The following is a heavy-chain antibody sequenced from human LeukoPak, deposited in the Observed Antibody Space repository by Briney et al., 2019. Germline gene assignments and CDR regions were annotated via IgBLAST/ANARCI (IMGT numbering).Heavy chain of an antibody. CDR3: AILRGYYDSSGYTDGDY. CDR1: GGSISSYY. Sequence: PSQNLSLTCTVSGGSISSYYWSWIRQPPGKGLEWIGYIYYSGSTNYNPSLKSRVTISVDTSKNQFSLKLSSVTAADTAVYYCAILRGYYDSSGYTDGDYWGQGTLVTVSS. J-gene: IGHJ4*02. D-gene: IGHD3-22*01. CDR2: IYYSGST. V-gene: IGHV4-59*01.